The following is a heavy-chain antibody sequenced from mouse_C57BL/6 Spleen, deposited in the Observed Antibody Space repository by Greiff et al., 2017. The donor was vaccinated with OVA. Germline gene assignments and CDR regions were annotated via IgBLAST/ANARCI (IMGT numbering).Heavy chain of an antibody. Sequence: EVQLQQSGPELVKPGASVKMSCKASGYTFTDYNMHWVKQSHGKSLEWIGYINPNNGGTSYNQKFKGKATLTVNKSSSTAYMELRSLTSEDSAVYYCARSPELLREWGYFDYWGQGTTLTVSS. CDR2: INPNNGGT. J-gene: IGHJ2*01. V-gene: IGHV1-22*01. D-gene: IGHD1-1*01. CDR3: ARSPELLREWGYFDY. CDR1: GYTFTDYN.